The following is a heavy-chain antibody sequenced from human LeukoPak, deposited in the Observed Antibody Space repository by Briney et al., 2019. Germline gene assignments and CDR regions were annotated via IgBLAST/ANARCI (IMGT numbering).Heavy chain of an antibody. D-gene: IGHD3-16*01. Sequence: PSETLSLTCTVYGGSISSYYWSWIRQPPEKGLEWIGYIYYTGSTFYTPSLKSRVTISLDTSKNQFSLRLSSVTAADTATYYCARELLGQIDFWGQGTLVTVSS. V-gene: IGHV4-59*06. CDR1: GGSISSYY. CDR3: ARELLGQIDF. J-gene: IGHJ4*02. CDR2: IYYTGST.